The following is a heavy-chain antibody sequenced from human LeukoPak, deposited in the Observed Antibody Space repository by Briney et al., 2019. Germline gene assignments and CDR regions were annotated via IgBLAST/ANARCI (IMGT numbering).Heavy chain of an antibody. V-gene: IGHV3-33*01. Sequence: GGSLRLSCAASGFTFSSYGMHWVRQAPGKWLEWVAVIWYDGSNKYYADSVKGRFTISRDNSKNTLYLQMNSLRAEDTAVYYCARETMTAIQTIDYWGQGTLVTVSS. CDR2: IWYDGSNK. CDR1: GFTFSSYG. CDR3: ARETMTAIQTIDY. J-gene: IGHJ4*02. D-gene: IGHD2-21*02.